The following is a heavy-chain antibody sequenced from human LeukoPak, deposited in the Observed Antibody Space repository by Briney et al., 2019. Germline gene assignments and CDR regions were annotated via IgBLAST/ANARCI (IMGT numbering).Heavy chain of an antibody. V-gene: IGHV3-48*03. J-gene: IGHJ4*02. CDR1: GFTFSSYE. D-gene: IGHD1-26*01. CDR3: ATPFFGDSGSYFRSFHY. Sequence: PGGSLRLSCAASGFTFSSYEMNWVRQAPGKGLEWVSYIGSSGSNKYYADSVKGRFTISRDNAKNSLYLQMNSLRAEDTAVYYCATPFFGDSGSYFRSFHYWGQGTLVTVSS. CDR2: IGSSGSNK.